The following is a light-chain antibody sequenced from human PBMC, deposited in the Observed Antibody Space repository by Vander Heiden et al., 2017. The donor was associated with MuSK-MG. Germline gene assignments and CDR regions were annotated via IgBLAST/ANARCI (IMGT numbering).Light chain of an antibody. CDR1: QSIGTY. CDR2: AAS. J-gene: IGKJ4*01. Sequence: DIQMTQSPSSLSASVGDRVTITCRASQSIGTYLNWYHQKPGKAPKFLIYAASNLESGVPSRFSGSGSGTDFTLTVSKLHPEDFATYYCQQRDSLPLTFGGGTKVEIK. CDR3: QQRDSLPLT. V-gene: IGKV1-39*01.